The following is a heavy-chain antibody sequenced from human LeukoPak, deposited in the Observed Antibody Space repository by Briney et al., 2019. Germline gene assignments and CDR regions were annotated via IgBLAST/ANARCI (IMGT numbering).Heavy chain of an antibody. D-gene: IGHD3-10*01. CDR3: ARDRFGENAFDI. Sequence: EGSLRLSCAASGFTVSSNYMSWVRQAPGKGLEWVSVIYSGGSTYYADSVKGRFTISRDNSKNTLYLQMNSLRAEDTAVYYCARDRFGENAFDIWGQGTMVTVSS. CDR2: IYSGGST. CDR1: GFTVSSNY. J-gene: IGHJ3*02. V-gene: IGHV3-53*01.